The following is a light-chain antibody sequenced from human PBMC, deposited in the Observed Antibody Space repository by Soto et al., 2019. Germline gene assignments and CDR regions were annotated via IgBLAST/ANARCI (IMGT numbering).Light chain of an antibody. Sequence: QSALTQPASESGSPGQSITISCTGTSSDIGGYNYVSWYQQHPGKAPKLMIYAVTNRPSGVSDRFSGSKSGNTASLTISGLQAEDEADYYCSSYTSRSTLVVFGGGTKLTVL. J-gene: IGLJ2*01. CDR1: SSDIGGYNY. CDR2: AVT. V-gene: IGLV2-14*01. CDR3: SSYTSRSTLVV.